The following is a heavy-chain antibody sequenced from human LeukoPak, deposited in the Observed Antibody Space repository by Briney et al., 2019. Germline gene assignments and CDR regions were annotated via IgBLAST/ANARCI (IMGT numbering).Heavy chain of an antibody. D-gene: IGHD5-12*01. CDR1: GFTFSSYG. CDR2: IWYDGSNK. Sequence: GRSLRLSCAASGFTFSSYGMHWVRQAPGKGLEWMAVIWYDGSNKYYADSVKGRFTISRDNSKNTLYLQMNSLRAEDTAVYYCARAANVDIVATTHFDYWGQGTLVTVSS. J-gene: IGHJ4*02. CDR3: ARAANVDIVATTHFDY. V-gene: IGHV3-33*01.